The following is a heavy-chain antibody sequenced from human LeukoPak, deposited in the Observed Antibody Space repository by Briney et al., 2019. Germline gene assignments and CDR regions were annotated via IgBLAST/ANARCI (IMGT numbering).Heavy chain of an antibody. D-gene: IGHD2-2*01. Sequence: PSETLSLTCTVSGGSISSSSYYWGWIRQPPGKGLEWIGSIYYSGSTYYNPSLKSRVTISVDTSKNQFSLKLSSATAADTAVYYCARRVVVVPAAPGWFDPWGQGTLVTVSS. V-gene: IGHV4-39*01. CDR1: GGSISSSSYY. J-gene: IGHJ5*02. CDR2: IYYSGST. CDR3: ARRVVVVPAAPGWFDP.